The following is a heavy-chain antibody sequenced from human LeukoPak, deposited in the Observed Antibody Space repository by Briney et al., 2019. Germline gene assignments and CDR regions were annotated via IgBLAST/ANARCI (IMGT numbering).Heavy chain of an antibody. V-gene: IGHV1-8*03. J-gene: IGHJ6*04. CDR2: MNPNSGNT. CDR3: ARGPPRYDSSGYHPSDV. D-gene: IGHD3-22*01. CDR1: GYTFTSYD. Sequence: ASVRVSCKASGYTFTSYDINWVRQATGQGLEWMGWMNPNSGNTGYAQKFQGRVTITRNTSISTAYMELSSLRSEDTAVYYCARGPPRYDSSGYHPSDVWGKGTTVTVSS.